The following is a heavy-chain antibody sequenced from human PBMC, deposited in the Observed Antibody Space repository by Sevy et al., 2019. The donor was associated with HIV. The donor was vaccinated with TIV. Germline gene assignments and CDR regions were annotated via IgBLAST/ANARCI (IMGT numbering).Heavy chain of an antibody. D-gene: IGHD2-2*03. Sequence: ASVKVSCKASGYTFTNYDINWVRQATGQGLEWMGWMNPSSGNTGYAQKFQGRVTMTRNTSISTAYMELSSLRSEDTAVYYCARGTVLLGIVVVPAARGWFDPWGQGTLVTVSS. CDR2: MNPSSGNT. CDR3: ARGTVLLGIVVVPAARGWFDP. CDR1: GYTFTNYD. V-gene: IGHV1-8*01. J-gene: IGHJ5*02.